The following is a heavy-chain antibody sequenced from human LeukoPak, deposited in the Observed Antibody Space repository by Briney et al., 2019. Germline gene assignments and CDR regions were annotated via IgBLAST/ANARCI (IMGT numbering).Heavy chain of an antibody. J-gene: IGHJ5*02. CDR1: GFTFSDYY. D-gene: IGHD2-15*01. CDR3: VRAQFGGGDT. CDR2: INYRSTAM. Sequence: GGSLRPSCAASGFTFSDYYMTWVRQAPGKGLDWISNINYRSTAMNYADSVRGRFTISRDNAKNSVYLQMDSLGADDTAVYYCVRAQFGGGDTWGQGTLVTVSS. V-gene: IGHV3-11*01.